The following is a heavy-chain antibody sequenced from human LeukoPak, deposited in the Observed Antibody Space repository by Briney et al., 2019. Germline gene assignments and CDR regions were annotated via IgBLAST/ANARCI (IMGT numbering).Heavy chain of an antibody. CDR3: ARGLTVDY. Sequence: QPSETLSLTCAAYGGSFSGYYGSWLRQPPGKGMEWIGENNHSGSTNYNPSLKSRVTKSVYTSKNQFSLEQSAVSAADTAVYYGARGLTVDYWGQGTLVTVSS. J-gene: IGHJ4*02. V-gene: IGHV4-34*01. CDR1: GGSFSGYY. CDR2: NNHSGST.